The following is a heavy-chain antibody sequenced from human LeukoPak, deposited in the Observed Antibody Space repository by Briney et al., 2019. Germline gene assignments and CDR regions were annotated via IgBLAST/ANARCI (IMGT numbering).Heavy chain of an antibody. J-gene: IGHJ4*02. D-gene: IGHD2-15*01. CDR2: INPSGGST. CDR1: GYTFTGYY. CDR3: ARGGYCSGGSCYSVTQADYYFDY. Sequence: ASVKVSCKASGYTFTGYYMHWVRQAPGQGLEWMGIINPSGGSTSYAQKFQGRVTMTRDTSTRTVYMELSSLRSEDTAVYYCARGGYCSGGSCYSVTQADYYFDYWGQGALVTVSS. V-gene: IGHV1-46*01.